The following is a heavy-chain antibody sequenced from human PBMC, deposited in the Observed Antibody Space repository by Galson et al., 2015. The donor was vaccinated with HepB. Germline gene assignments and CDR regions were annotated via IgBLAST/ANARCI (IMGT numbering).Heavy chain of an antibody. J-gene: IGHJ4*02. D-gene: IGHD6-6*01. CDR1: GFTFSDYY. Sequence: SLRLSCAASGFTFSDYYMDWARQAPEKGLEWVARRRNKANSYTIEYAASVKGRFTITRDESKNSLFLQMTSLKAEDTAVYYCVRGFSTSSYYFDYWGQGTLVTVSS. V-gene: IGHV3-72*01. CDR3: VRGFSTSSYYFDY. CDR2: RRNKANSYTI.